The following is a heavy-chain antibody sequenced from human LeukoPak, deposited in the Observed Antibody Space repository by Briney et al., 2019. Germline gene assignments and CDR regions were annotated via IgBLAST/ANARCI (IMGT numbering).Heavy chain of an antibody. D-gene: IGHD3-22*01. CDR3: AKDSYYYDSSGYYYDY. Sequence: PGGSLRFSCAASGFTFSSYGMHWVRQAPGKGLEWVAFIRYDGSNKYYADSVKGRFTISRDNSKNTLYLQMNSLRAEDTAVYYCAKDSYYYDSSGYYYDYWGQGTLVTVSS. CDR2: IRYDGSNK. CDR1: GFTFSSYG. J-gene: IGHJ4*02. V-gene: IGHV3-30*02.